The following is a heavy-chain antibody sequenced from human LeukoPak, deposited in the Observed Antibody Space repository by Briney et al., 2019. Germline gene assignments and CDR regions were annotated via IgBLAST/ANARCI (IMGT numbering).Heavy chain of an antibody. CDR2: INTDGSST. CDR1: GFTFSNYW. Sequence: GGSLRLSCAASGFTFSNYWMHWVRQAPGKGLVWVSRINTDGSSTDYADSVKGRFTISRDNAKNSLYLQMSSLRAEDTALYYCASRSSVAASGPGWGQGTLVTVSS. CDR3: ASRSSVAASGPG. J-gene: IGHJ4*02. D-gene: IGHD2-15*01. V-gene: IGHV3-74*01.